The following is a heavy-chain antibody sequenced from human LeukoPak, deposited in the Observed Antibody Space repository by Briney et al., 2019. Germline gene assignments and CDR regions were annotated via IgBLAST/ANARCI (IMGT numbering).Heavy chain of an antibody. CDR3: ARGKGAMDY. Sequence: PSETLSLTCTVSGGSISSYYWSWIRQPPGKGLEWIGYIYYSGSTNYNPSLKSRVTISVYTSKNQFSLKLSSVTAADTVVYYCARGKGAMDYWGQGTLVTVSS. D-gene: IGHD1-26*01. CDR1: GGSISSYY. V-gene: IGHV4-59*01. J-gene: IGHJ4*02. CDR2: IYYSGST.